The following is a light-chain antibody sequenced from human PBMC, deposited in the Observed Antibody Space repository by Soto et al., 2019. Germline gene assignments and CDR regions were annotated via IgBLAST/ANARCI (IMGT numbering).Light chain of an antibody. J-gene: IGLJ3*02. V-gene: IGLV2-14*03. CDR3: ASYTNSDTEM. Sequence: QSVLTQPASVSGSPGQSITISCAGSSSDIGAYNFVSWYQQHPGKAPRLVIYDVDNRPSGISDRFSGSKSGNTASLTISGLQPEDEADYYCASYTNSDTEMFGGGTKVTVL. CDR1: SSDIGAYNF. CDR2: DVD.